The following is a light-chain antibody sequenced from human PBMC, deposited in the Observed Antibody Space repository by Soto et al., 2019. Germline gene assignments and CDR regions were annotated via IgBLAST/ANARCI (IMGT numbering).Light chain of an antibody. CDR1: SRDVGGSNY. CDR3: SSYTSSNTLEV. CDR2: EVS. V-gene: IGLV2-14*01. J-gene: IGLJ2*01. Sequence: QSVLIQPASVSGSPGQSITISCTGTSRDVGGSNYVSWYQHHPHRAPKLLIYEVSYRPSGVSSRFSGSKSGNTASLIISGLQAEDEADYYCSSYTSSNTLEVFGVGTKLTVL.